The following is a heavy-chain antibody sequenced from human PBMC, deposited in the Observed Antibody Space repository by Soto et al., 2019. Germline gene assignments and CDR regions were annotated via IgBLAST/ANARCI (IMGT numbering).Heavy chain of an antibody. J-gene: IGHJ3*02. D-gene: IGHD6-13*01. CDR3: AKKGRITAIGTNAFDI. Sequence: VQVVESGGGLVKPGGSLRLSCAASGFTFSSYTMSWVRQAPGKGLEWVSGISGSGDSTYYADSVKGRFTISRDNSKNTLSLQMNSLRAEDTAVYYCAKKGRITAIGTNAFDIWGQGTMVTVSS. CDR1: GFTFSSYT. CDR2: ISGSGDST. V-gene: IGHV3-23*04.